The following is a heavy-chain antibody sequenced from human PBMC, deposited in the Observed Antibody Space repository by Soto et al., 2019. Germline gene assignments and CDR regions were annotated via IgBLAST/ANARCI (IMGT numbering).Heavy chain of an antibody. CDR2: INPSGGST. CDR1: GYTFTSYY. D-gene: IGHD3-9*01. J-gene: IGHJ5*02. CDR3: ARGSYYDILTGYYNRVSWFDP. Sequence: ASVKVSCKASGYTFTSYYMHWVRQAPGQGLEWMGIINPSGGSTSYAQKFQGRVTMTRDTSTSTVYMELSSLRSEDTAVYYCARGSYYDILTGYYNRVSWFDPWGQGTLVTVSS. V-gene: IGHV1-46*03.